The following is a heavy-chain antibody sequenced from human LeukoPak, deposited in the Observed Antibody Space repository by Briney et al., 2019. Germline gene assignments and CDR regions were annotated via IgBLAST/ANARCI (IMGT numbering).Heavy chain of an antibody. D-gene: IGHD4-17*01. V-gene: IGHV4-59*01. CDR2: IYYSGSP. CDR3: ARTGSTVTMLYPFDH. Sequence: SETMSLTCTVSGGSIRSYYWGWIRQPPGKGLEWIGYIYYSGSPNYHPSLKSRVSISVDTSKNQFSLKLSSVTAADTAVYYCARTGSTVTMLYPFDHWGQGTLVTVSS. CDR1: GGSIRSYY. J-gene: IGHJ4*02.